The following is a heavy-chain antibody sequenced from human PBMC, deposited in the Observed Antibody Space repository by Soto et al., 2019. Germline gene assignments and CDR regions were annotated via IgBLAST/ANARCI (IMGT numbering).Heavy chain of an antibody. Sequence: SETLSVTCTVSCGSVSSGSNYCGLIRQPPGKELEFLGYIYRDVITLVNSSRKSRLTLSMETSKNQFSLNLSSVTAADTALYFCMRAHESGDFYGMSVWGPGTTVTVSS. CDR1: CGSVSSGSNY. D-gene: IGHD3-10*01. CDR3: MRAHESGDFYGMSV. J-gene: IGHJ6*02. CDR2: IYRDVIT. V-gene: IGHV4-61*01.